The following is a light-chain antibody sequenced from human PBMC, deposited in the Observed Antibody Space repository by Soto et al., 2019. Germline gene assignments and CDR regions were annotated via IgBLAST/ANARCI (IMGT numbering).Light chain of an antibody. J-gene: IGKJ1*01. V-gene: IGKV1D-8*01. CDR1: QGIANY. CDR3: QQYYSFPPT. Sequence: VIWMTQSPTLLSASTGDRVSISCRVSQGIANYLAWYQQKPGKAPDLLIYGASTLQSGVPSRFSGRGSETDFTLTISRLQSEDFATYYCQQYYSFPPTFGQGTKVEIK. CDR2: GAS.